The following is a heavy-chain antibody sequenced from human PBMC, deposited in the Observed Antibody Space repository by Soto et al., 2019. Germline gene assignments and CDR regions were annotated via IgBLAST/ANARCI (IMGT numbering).Heavy chain of an antibody. CDR3: ARRGLDYYYARDV. CDR1: GYTFTNYW. V-gene: IGHV5-51*01. J-gene: IGHJ6*02. Sequence: PGESLKISCKASGYTFTNYWIEWVRQLPGKGLEWMGIIYAGDSESTYSPSFQGQVTLSVDKSISTAYLHWNSLKASDTAMYYCARRGLDYYYARDVWGQGTRVTVSS. CDR2: IYAGDSES. D-gene: IGHD5-12*01.